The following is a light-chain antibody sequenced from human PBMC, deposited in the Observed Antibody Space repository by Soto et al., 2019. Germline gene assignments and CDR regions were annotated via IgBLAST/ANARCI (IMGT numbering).Light chain of an antibody. CDR2: KAS. CDR1: QSISSW. V-gene: IGKV1-5*03. CDR3: QHYNSYSEA. J-gene: IGKJ1*01. Sequence: DIQITQSPSSLSASVGDGVTITCRASQSISSWLAWYQQKPGKAPKLLIYKASSLESGVPSRFSGSGSGTEFTLTISSLQPDDFATYYCQHYNSYSEAFGQGTKV.